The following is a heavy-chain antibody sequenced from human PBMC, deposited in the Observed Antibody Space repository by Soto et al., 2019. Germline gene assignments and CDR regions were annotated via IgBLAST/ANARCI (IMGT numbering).Heavy chain of an antibody. CDR2: IIPIFGTA. V-gene: IGHV1-69*13. J-gene: IGHJ6*02. CDR3: AKVRYSSPMGYYYGMDV. CDR1: RVAFSKFI. Sequence: SVKVSCKASRVAFSKFIVTWVRQAPGLGLEWVGGIIPIFGTANYAQKFQGRVTVTADESTSTSYMEVNNLRSEDTAVYYCAKVRYSSPMGYYYGMDVWGQGTTVTVSS. D-gene: IGHD6-19*01.